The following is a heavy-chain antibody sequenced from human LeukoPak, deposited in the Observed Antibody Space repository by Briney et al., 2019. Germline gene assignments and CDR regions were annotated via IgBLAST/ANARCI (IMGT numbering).Heavy chain of an antibody. V-gene: IGHV3-53*01. D-gene: IGHD3-9*01. J-gene: IGHJ6*04. CDR1: GFTVSSNY. CDR2: IYSGGST. CDR3: AGVPATADWLSPYYYYGMDV. Sequence: GGSLRLSCAASGFTVSSNYMSWVRQAPGKGLEWVSVIYSGGSTYYADSVKGRFTIPRDNSKNTLYLQMNSLRAEDTAVYYCAGVPATADWLSPYYYYGMDVWGKGTTVIVSS.